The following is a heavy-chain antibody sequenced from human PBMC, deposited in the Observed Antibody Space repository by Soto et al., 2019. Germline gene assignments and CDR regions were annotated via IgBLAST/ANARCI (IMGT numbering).Heavy chain of an antibody. CDR3: ARGVTAGVDY. CDR2: MEPSSGRT. V-gene: IGHV1-8*01. Sequence: ASVKVSCKASGYSFTGLGINCVRQTTGQGLEWMGWMEPSSGRTGYAQKFQGRVTMTRDTSINTAYMELSSLTSDDTAFYYCARGVTAGVDYWGQGTLVTVSS. CDR1: GYSFTGLG. J-gene: IGHJ4*02. D-gene: IGHD1-26*01.